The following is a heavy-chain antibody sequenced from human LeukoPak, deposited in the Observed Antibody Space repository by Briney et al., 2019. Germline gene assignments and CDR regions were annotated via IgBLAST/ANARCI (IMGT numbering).Heavy chain of an antibody. CDR1: GFTFSNYA. J-gene: IGHJ4*02. CDR3: AKWGDYDVLTGYYVSDY. V-gene: IGHV3-23*01. D-gene: IGHD3-9*01. Sequence: PGGSLRLAWAASGFTFSNYAMSWVRQAPGKVLEWVSAITGSGGNTYYADSVKGRFTISRDNSKNTVFLQMNSLRAEDTAVYYCAKWGDYDVLTGYYVSDYWGQGPLVSVSS. CDR2: ITGSGGNT.